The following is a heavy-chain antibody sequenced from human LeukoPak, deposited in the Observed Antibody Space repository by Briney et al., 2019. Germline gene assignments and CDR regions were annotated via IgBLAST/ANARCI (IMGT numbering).Heavy chain of an antibody. CDR2: ISSSSSYI. Sequence: GGSLRLSCAASGFTFSSYSMNWVRQAPGKGLEWVSSISSSSSYIYYADSVKGRFTISRDNAKNSLYLQMNSLRAEDTAVYYCARWGFSSPFDYWGQGTLVTVSS. J-gene: IGHJ4*02. V-gene: IGHV3-21*01. CDR3: ARWGFSSPFDY. CDR1: GFTFSSYS. D-gene: IGHD6-13*01.